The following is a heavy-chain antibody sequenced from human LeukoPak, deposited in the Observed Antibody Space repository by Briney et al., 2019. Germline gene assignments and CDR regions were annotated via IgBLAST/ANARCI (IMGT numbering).Heavy chain of an antibody. CDR1: GFTFSSNA. CDR2: ISYSGDST. Sequence: PGGSLRLSCEASGFTFSSNAMSWVRQAPGKGLEWVSKISYSGDSTYYTDSVKGRFTISRDNSKNTLYLQMHSLRAEDTAVYYCAKDYCGGDCSLGDDAFDIWGQGTMVTVSS. V-gene: IGHV3-23*01. CDR3: AKDYCGGDCSLGDDAFDI. J-gene: IGHJ3*02. D-gene: IGHD2-21*02.